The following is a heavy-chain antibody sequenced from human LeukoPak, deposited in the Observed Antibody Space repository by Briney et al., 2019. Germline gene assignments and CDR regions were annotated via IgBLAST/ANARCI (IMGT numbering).Heavy chain of an antibody. D-gene: IGHD1-26*01. CDR3: ARTRPQDYATSYMDV. CDR1: GDSISSDY. Sequence: SDSLSLTCNVSGDSISSDYWSWIRQTPGKGLEWIGLIFHSGTTDYNPSLQSRATISIDTSRKSFSLKLLSVTAADTAVYYCARTRPQDYATSYMDVWGTGATVTVSS. J-gene: IGHJ6*03. V-gene: IGHV4-59*08. CDR2: IFHSGTT.